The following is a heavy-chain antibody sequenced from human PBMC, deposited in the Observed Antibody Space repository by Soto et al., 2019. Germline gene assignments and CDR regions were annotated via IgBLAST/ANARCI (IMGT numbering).Heavy chain of an antibody. J-gene: IGHJ4*02. Sequence: QVQLVESGGGVVQPGRSLRLSCAASGFTFSNYGMHWVRQAPGKGLEWGAVIWYDGSNKYYADSVKGRFTISRDNSRNTLYLQMNSLRAEDTAMYYCAKGNGYNYGRIDYWGQGTLVTVSS. V-gene: IGHV3-33*06. CDR2: IWYDGSNK. CDR1: GFTFSNYG. D-gene: IGHD5-18*01. CDR3: AKGNGYNYGRIDY.